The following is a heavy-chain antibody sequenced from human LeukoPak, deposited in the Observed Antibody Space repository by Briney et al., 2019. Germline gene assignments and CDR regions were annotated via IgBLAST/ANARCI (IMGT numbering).Heavy chain of an antibody. V-gene: IGHV3-33*01. Sequence: GSLRLSCSASGFTVSNYGLHWVRQAPGRGLEGVSAIWYDGSNKYYADFVKGRLIISRDNSKSTLYLQMNSLRAEDTAVYYCARGAVVGASDAFDIWGPGTMVTVSS. D-gene: IGHD1-26*01. CDR3: ARGAVVGASDAFDI. CDR2: IWYDGSNK. CDR1: GFTVSNYG. J-gene: IGHJ3*02.